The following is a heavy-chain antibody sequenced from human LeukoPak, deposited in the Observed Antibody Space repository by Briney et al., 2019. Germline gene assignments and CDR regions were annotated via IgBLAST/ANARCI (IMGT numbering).Heavy chain of an antibody. J-gene: IGHJ6*03. V-gene: IGHV3-21*06. Sequence: GGSLRLSCTASGFTFSSYSLNWVRQAPGKGLEWVSSVSTGSNYLYYAASVKGRFTISRDSAKNSLFLQMDSLRAEDTAVYYCARAFGGYDSQHFYYYMDVWGKGTTVTVSS. D-gene: IGHD5-12*01. CDR1: GFTFSSYS. CDR2: VSTGSNYL. CDR3: ARAFGGYDSQHFYYYMDV.